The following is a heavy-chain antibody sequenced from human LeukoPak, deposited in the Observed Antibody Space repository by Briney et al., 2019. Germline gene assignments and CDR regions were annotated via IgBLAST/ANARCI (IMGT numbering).Heavy chain of an antibody. J-gene: IGHJ3*02. CDR3: ARPGVGSGRYGAFDI. D-gene: IGHD5-18*01. Sequence: SETLSLTCTVSGGSISSYYWSWTRQPPGKGLEWIGYIYYSGSTNYNPSLKNRVTISVDKSKNQFSLKLSSVTAADTAVYYCARPGVGSGRYGAFDIWGQGTMVTVFS. V-gene: IGHV4-59*08. CDR1: GGSISSYY. CDR2: IYYSGST.